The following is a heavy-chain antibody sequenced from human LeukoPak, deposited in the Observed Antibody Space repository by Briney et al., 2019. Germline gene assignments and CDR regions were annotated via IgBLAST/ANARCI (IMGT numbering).Heavy chain of an antibody. J-gene: IGHJ6*03. CDR2: INTDGSIT. D-gene: IGHD3-22*01. Sequence: GGSLRLSCEASGFTFSSYWMHWVRQAPGTGLVWVSGINTDGSITYAGSVKGRFTISRDNAKNTLYLQMHSLRAEDTAVYYCARRECSGYWGSNYYMDVWGKGTTVIVSS. CDR1: GFTFSSYW. CDR3: ARRECSGYWGSNYYMDV. V-gene: IGHV3-74*01.